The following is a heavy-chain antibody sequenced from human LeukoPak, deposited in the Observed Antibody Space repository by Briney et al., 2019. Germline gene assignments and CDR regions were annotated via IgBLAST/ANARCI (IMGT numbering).Heavy chain of an antibody. J-gene: IGHJ3*02. V-gene: IGHV1-2*02. Sequence: ASVKVSCKAPGYTFTGYYMHWVRQAPGQRLEWMGWINPNSGGTNYAQKFQGRVTMTRDTSINTAYMELSRLRSDDTAVYYCARDTYYYDTSSYPRGTFDIWGQGTMVTVSS. CDR2: INPNSGGT. CDR1: GYTFTGYY. D-gene: IGHD3-22*01. CDR3: ARDTYYYDTSSYPRGTFDI.